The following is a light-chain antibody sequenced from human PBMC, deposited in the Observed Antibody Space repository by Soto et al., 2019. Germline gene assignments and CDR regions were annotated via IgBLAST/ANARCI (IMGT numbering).Light chain of an antibody. Sequence: DIQMDQSPSTLSATVGDRVTITCRASQSISSWLAWYQQKPGKAPKLLIYDASSLESGVPSRFSGSGSGTDFTLTISSLQPEDFATYYCQQANSFPITFGQGTRLEIK. V-gene: IGKV1-5*01. CDR3: QQANSFPIT. J-gene: IGKJ5*01. CDR2: DAS. CDR1: QSISSW.